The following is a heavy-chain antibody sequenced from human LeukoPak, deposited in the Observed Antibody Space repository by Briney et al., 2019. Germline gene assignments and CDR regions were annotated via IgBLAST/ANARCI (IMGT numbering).Heavy chain of an antibody. CDR1: GGSISIYH. J-gene: IGHJ6*03. V-gene: IGHV4-4*08. CDR2: IYTTGST. D-gene: IGHD3-10*01. Sequence: SETLSLTCTVPGGSISIYHWSWIRQPPGKGLEWIGYIYTTGSTSYTPSLNSPVTISVDTSKTQFSLKLTSVTAADTAVYYCARRITCMDVWGNGTPVTVSS. CDR3: ARRITCMDV.